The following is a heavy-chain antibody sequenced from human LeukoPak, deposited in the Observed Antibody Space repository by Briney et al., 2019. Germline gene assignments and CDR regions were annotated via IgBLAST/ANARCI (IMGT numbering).Heavy chain of an antibody. CDR3: ARRSNRGHRQSTSKNAVFGY. Sequence: SETLSLTCAVYGGSFSGYYWSWIRQPPGKGLEGIGEINHSGSTNYNPSLKSRVTISVDTSKNQFTLKLSSVTAADTAVYYCARRSNRGHRQSTSKNAVFGYWGQGTLVTVSS. D-gene: IGHD3-3*01. CDR1: GGSFSGYY. V-gene: IGHV4-34*01. CDR2: INHSGST. J-gene: IGHJ4*02.